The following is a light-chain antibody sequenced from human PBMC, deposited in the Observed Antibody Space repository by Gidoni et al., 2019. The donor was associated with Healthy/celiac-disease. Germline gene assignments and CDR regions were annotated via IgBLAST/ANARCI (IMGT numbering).Light chain of an antibody. CDR3: VLYMGSGISV. CDR1: SGSVSTSYY. V-gene: IGLV8-61*01. CDR2: SPN. J-gene: IGLJ2*01. Sequence: QTVVTQEPSFSVSPGGTVTLTFGLSSGSVSTSYYPSWYQQTPGQAPRTPIYSPNTRPSGVPDRLSGSILGNKAALTITGSQSDDESDYYCVLYMGSGISVFGGGTKLTV.